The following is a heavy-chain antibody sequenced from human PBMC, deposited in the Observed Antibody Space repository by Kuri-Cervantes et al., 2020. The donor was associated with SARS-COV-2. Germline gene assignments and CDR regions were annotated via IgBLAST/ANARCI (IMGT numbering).Heavy chain of an antibody. Sequence: GGSLRLSCAASGFTFSSYGMHWVRQAPGKGLEWVSGINWSGGSTGYADSVKGRFTISRDNAKNSLYLQMNSLRAEDTALYYCARGWRYYDSSGYYYYFDYWGQGTLVTVSS. V-gene: IGHV3-20*04. D-gene: IGHD3-22*01. CDR2: INWSGGST. CDR3: ARGWRYYDSSGYYYYFDY. CDR1: GFTFSSYG. J-gene: IGHJ4*02.